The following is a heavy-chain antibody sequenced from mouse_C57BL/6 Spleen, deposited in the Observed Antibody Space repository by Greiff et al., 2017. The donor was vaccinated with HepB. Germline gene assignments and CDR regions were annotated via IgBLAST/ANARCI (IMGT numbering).Heavy chain of an antibody. CDR1: GFTFSDYG. CDR3: AKGGNIYDGYYDAMDY. V-gene: IGHV5-17*01. Sequence: DVHLVESGGGLVKPGGSLKLSCAASGFTFSDYGMHWVRQAPEKGLEWVAYISSGSSTIYYADTVKGRFTISRDNAKNTLFLQMTSLRSEDTAMYYCAKGGNIYDGYYDAMDYWGQGTSVTVSS. D-gene: IGHD2-3*01. CDR2: ISSGSSTI. J-gene: IGHJ4*01.